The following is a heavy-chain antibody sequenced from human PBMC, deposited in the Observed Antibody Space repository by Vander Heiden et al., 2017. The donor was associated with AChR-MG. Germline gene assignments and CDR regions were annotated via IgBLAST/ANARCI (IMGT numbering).Heavy chain of an antibody. Sequence: QVQLVQSGAEVKKPGASVKVSCKVSGYTLTELSMHWVRQAPGKGLEWMGGFDPEDGETIYAQKFQGRVTMTEDTSTDTAYMELSSLRSEDTAVYYCATYTPLNFWSGYYPFWMDVWGKGTTVTVSS. V-gene: IGHV1-24*01. CDR1: GYTLTELS. D-gene: IGHD3-3*01. CDR3: ATYTPLNFWSGYYPFWMDV. CDR2: FDPEDGET. J-gene: IGHJ6*04.